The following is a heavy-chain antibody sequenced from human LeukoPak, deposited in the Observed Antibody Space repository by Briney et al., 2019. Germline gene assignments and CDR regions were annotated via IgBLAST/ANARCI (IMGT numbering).Heavy chain of an antibody. CDR2: ISSSSGHI. D-gene: IGHD6-19*01. CDR3: ARDPGTVADPYFDY. V-gene: IGHV3-21*01. J-gene: IGHJ4*02. CDR1: GFTFSSYN. Sequence: GGSLRLSCAASGFTFSSYNTNWVRQPPGKGLEWVSSISSSSGHIHYADSVKGRFTISRDNANNSLYLQMNSLRDEDTAVYYCARDPGTVADPYFDYWGQGSLVTVSS.